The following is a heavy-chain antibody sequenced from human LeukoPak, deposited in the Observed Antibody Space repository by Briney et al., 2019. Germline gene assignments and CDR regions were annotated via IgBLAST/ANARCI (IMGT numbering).Heavy chain of an antibody. V-gene: IGHV4-59*12. J-gene: IGHJ4*02. D-gene: IGHD5-12*01. Sequence: SETLSLTCTVAGGSISSYYWSWIRQPPGKGLEWIGYIYYSGSTYYNPSLKSRVTISVDTSKNQFPLKLSSVTAADTAVYYCARSGSGYLRYYFDYWGQGTLVTVSS. CDR1: GGSISSYY. CDR3: ARSGSGYLRYYFDY. CDR2: IYYSGST.